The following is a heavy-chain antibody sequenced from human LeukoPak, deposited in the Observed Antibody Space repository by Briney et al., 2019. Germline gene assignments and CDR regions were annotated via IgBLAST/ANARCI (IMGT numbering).Heavy chain of an antibody. D-gene: IGHD2-2*01. V-gene: IGHV4-59*06. CDR1: GGSISSYY. CDR3: VAEAFCSSTSCYYHYMDV. CDR2: IYYSGST. J-gene: IGHJ6*03. Sequence: KPSETLSLTCSVSGGSISSYYWSWIRQPPGKGLEWIGYIYYSGSTYYNPSLKSRVTISVDTSKNQFSLKLSSVTAADTAVYYCVAEAFCSSTSCYYHYMDVWGKGTTVTVSS.